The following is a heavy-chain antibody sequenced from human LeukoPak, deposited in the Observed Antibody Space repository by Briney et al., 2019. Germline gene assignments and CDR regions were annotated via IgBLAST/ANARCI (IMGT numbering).Heavy chain of an antibody. CDR1: GYSFTSYW. J-gene: IGHJ4*02. CDR3: ARRPAGTRTFDY. D-gene: IGHD1-7*01. Sequence: GESLKISCKGSGYSFTSYWIGWVRQMPGKGLEWMGVIYGADYTTIYSPPFHGQITISADKSMSTANLQWTSLKASDTAMYYCARRPAGTRTFDYWGQGALVTVSS. CDR2: IYGADYTT. V-gene: IGHV5-51*01.